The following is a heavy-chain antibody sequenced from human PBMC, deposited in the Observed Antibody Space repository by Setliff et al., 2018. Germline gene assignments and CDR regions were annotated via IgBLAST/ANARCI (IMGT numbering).Heavy chain of an antibody. CDR2: INSDGSTT. D-gene: IGHD1-1*01. CDR1: EFTLSTYW. CDR3: ARDGHNVYYFDY. V-gene: IGHV3-74*01. J-gene: IGHJ4*02. Sequence: GGSLRLSCAASEFTLSTYWIHWVRQAPRKGLVWVSRINSDGSTTTYADSVKGRFTVSRDNAKNTLYLQMNSLRAEDTAVYYCARDGHNVYYFDYWGLGTLVTVSS.